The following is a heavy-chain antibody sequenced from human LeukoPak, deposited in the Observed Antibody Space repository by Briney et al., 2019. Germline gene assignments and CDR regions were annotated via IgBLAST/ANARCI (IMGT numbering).Heavy chain of an antibody. D-gene: IGHD2-2*02. CDR3: ARAGSDCSSTNCYMFAFDI. CDR1: GGSISSGSYY. V-gene: IGHV4-61*02. J-gene: IGHJ3*02. Sequence: ASQTLSLTCTVSGGSISSGSYYWSWIRQPAGKGLEWIGRIYTSGSTNYNPSLKSRVTISVDTSKNQFSLKVTSVTAADTAVYYCARAGSDCSSTNCYMFAFDIWGQGTMVTVSS. CDR2: IYTSGST.